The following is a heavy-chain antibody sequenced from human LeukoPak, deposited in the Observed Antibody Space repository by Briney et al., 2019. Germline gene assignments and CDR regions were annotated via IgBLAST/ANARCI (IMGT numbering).Heavy chain of an antibody. CDR2: INHSGST. D-gene: IGHD3-22*01. J-gene: IGHJ2*01. CDR3: ASPGNYYDSSGYYRSYWYFDL. V-gene: IGHV4-34*01. Sequence: PSETLSLTCAVYGGSFSGYYWSWIRQPPGKGLEWIGEINHSGSTNYNPSLKSRVTISVDTSKNQFSLKLSSVTAADTAVYYCASPGNYYDSSGYYRSYWYFDLWGRGTLVTVSS. CDR1: GGSFSGYY.